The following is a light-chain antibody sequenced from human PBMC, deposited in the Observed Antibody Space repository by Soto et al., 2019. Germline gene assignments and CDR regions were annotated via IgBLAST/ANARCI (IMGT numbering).Light chain of an antibody. CDR3: QPYNHWVT. Sequence: EIVMTQSPATLSVSPGERATLSCRASQSVNNNLAWYQQKPGQGPRLLIYGASPRTTGVPARFTVAGSGTESILTTSILQSEDFAFYYCQPYNHWVTFGGGTKVEIK. CDR2: GAS. V-gene: IGKV3-15*01. CDR1: QSVNNN. J-gene: IGKJ4*01.